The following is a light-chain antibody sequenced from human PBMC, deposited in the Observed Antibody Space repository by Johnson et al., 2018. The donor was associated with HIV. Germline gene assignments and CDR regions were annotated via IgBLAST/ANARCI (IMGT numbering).Light chain of an antibody. J-gene: IGLJ1*01. V-gene: IGLV1-51*02. CDR1: SYNIGNNL. CDR3: GTWDSSLSAYV. CDR2: ENN. Sequence: QSVLTQPPSVSAAPGQKVTISCSGSSYNIGNNLVSWYQQLPGTAPKLLIYENNKRPSGIPDRFSGSKSGTSATLGITGLQTGDEADYYCGTWDSSLSAYVCGTGTKVTVL.